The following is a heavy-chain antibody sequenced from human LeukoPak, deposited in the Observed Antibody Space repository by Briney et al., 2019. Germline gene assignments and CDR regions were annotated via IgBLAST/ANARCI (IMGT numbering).Heavy chain of an antibody. CDR2: IASDGSST. CDR1: GFSFSSYS. D-gene: IGHD4-17*01. Sequence: PGGSLRLSCAASGFSFSSYSMNWVRQAPGKGLVWVSRIASDGSSTTYADSVKGRFSISRDNAKNTLYLQMNSLRAEDTAMYYCARDNYGAYDYWGQGTLVTVSS. J-gene: IGHJ4*02. CDR3: ARDNYGAYDY. V-gene: IGHV3-74*01.